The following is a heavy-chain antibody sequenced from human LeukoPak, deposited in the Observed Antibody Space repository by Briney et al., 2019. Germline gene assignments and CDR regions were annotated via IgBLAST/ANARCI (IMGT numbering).Heavy chain of an antibody. V-gene: IGHV3-30-3*01. CDR1: GFTFSDYT. CDR2: ISSDGSQK. J-gene: IGHJ4*02. Sequence: GGSLRLSCAASGFTFSDYTFHWVRQAPDKGLEWVAVISSDGSQKYYADSVKGRFTISRDNSKNTLSLQMNSLQTEDTAIYNCVTSPPWAWHQFDYWGQGTLVTVSS. CDR3: VTSPPWAWHQFDY. D-gene: IGHD3-16*01.